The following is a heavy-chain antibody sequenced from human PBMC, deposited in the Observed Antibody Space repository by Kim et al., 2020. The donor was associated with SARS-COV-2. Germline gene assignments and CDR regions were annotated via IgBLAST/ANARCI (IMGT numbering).Heavy chain of an antibody. V-gene: IGHV4-39*01. Sequence: SNPSLRSRATISVYTSKNQFSLKLTSVTAADTAIYYCARPGSSIGWYCFDYWSQGTLVTVSA. J-gene: IGHJ4*02. CDR3: ARPGSSIGWYCFDY. D-gene: IGHD6-19*01.